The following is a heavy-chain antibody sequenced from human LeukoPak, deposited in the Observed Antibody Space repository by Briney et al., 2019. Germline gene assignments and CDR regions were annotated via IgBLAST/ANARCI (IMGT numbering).Heavy chain of an antibody. CDR1: GFTFRSYA. J-gene: IGHJ1*01. CDR2: ISYDGGNK. D-gene: IGHD4-17*01. Sequence: GRSLRLSCAASGFTFRSYAMHWVRQAPGKGLEWVALISYDGGNKYYADSVKGRFTISRDNSKNTLYLQMNSLRTEDTAVYYCARDHPTDGHFQHWGQGTLVTVSS. V-gene: IGHV3-30-3*01. CDR3: ARDHPTDGHFQH.